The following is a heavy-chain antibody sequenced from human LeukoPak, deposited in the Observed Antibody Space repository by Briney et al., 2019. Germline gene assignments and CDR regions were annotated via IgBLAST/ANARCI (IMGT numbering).Heavy chain of an antibody. CDR1: GFTLSSYA. J-gene: IGHJ4*02. CDR3: ARDRNYGSGSDY. V-gene: IGHV3-30-3*01. D-gene: IGHD3-10*01. CDR2: ISYDGSNK. Sequence: GRSLRLSCAASGFTLSSYAMHWVRQAPGKGLECVAVISYDGSNKYYADSVKGRLTISRDNSKNTLYLQMNSLRAEDTAVYYCARDRNYGSGSDYWGQGTLVTVSS.